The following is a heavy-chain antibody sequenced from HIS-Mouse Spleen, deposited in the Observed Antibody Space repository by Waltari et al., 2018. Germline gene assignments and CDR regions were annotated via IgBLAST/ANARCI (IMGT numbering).Heavy chain of an antibody. CDR2: IDWDDDK. Sequence: QVTLRESGPALVKPTQTLTLTCTFSGFSLSNSGMCVSWIRQPPGKALEWLARIDWDDDKYYSTSLKTRLTISKDTSKNQVVLTMTNMDPVDTATYYCARIQAGKLELPFDYWGQGTLVTVSS. J-gene: IGHJ4*02. V-gene: IGHV2-70*15. CDR1: GFSLSNSGMC. D-gene: IGHD1-7*01. CDR3: ARIQAGKLELPFDY.